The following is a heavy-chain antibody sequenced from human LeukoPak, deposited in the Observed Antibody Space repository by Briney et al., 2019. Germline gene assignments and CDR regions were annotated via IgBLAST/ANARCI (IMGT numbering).Heavy chain of an antibody. CDR3: AKDSSGFDDAFDI. CDR1: GFTFDDYA. Sequence: PGGSLTLSCAASGFTFDDYAMHWVRQAPGKGLEWVSLISGDGGSTYYADSVKGRFTISRDNSKNSLYLQMNSLRTGDTALYYCAKDSSGFDDAFDIWGQGTMATVSS. V-gene: IGHV3-43*02. CDR2: ISGDGGST. D-gene: IGHD3-22*01. J-gene: IGHJ3*02.